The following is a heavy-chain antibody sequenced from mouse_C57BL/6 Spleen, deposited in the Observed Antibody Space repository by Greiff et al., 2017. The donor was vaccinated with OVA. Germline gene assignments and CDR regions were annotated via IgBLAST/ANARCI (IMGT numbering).Heavy chain of an antibody. Sequence: VQLQQSGAELVRPGASVTLSCKASGYTFTDYEMHWVKQTPVHGLEWIGAIDPETGGTAYNQKFKGKAILTADKSSSTAYMELRSLTSEDSAVYYCTRDTTVVATPYFDYGGQGTTLTVSS. J-gene: IGHJ2*01. D-gene: IGHD1-1*01. CDR3: TRDTTVVATPYFDY. V-gene: IGHV1-15*01. CDR2: IDPETGGT. CDR1: GYTFTDYE.